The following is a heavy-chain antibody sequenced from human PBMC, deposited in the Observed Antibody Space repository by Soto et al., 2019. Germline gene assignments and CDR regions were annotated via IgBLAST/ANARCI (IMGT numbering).Heavy chain of an antibody. CDR2: ISDDGTNK. CDR1: GFTFSSYA. J-gene: IGHJ4*01. D-gene: IGHD3-9*01. CDR3: ARDGSYYDVLTEHYFDV. V-gene: IGHV3-30*04. Sequence: QVQLVESGGGVVQPGRSLRLSCAASGFTFSSYAMHWVRQAPGKGLEWVAVISDDGTNKDYADSVKGRFTISRDKSKSTLDLQMDSLRPEDTAVYYCARDGSYYDVLTEHYFDVWG.